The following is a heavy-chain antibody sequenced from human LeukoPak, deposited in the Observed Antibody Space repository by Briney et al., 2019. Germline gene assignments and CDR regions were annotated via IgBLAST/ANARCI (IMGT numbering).Heavy chain of an antibody. Sequence: GGSLRLSCAASGFTFSSYGMSWVRQAPGKGLEWVSAISGSGGSTYYADSVKGRFTISRDNSKNTLYLQMNSLRAEDTAGYYCATHTYYYDSSGYFVYWGREPWSPSPQ. CDR3: ATHTYYYDSSGYFVY. J-gene: IGHJ4*02. CDR1: GFTFSSYG. CDR2: ISGSGGST. V-gene: IGHV3-23*01. D-gene: IGHD3-22*01.